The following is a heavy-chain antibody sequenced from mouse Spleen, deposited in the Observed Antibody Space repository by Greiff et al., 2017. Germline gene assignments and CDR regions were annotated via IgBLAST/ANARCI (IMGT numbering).Heavy chain of an antibody. CDR3: ARGGGQGFAY. Sequence: EVQLVESGGGLVKPGGSLKLSCAASGFTFSSYAMSWVRQTPEKRLEWVATISDGGSYTYYPDNVKGRFTISRDNAKNNLYLQMSHLKSEDTAMYYCARGGGQGFAYWGQGTLVTVSA. CDR1: GFTFSSYA. J-gene: IGHJ3*01. CDR2: ISDGGSYT. V-gene: IGHV5-4*01. D-gene: IGHD3-3*01.